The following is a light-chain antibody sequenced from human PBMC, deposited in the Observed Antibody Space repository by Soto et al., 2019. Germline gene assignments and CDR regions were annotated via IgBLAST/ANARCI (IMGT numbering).Light chain of an antibody. Sequence: IVLTQSPGTLSLSPWERATLSCRASQSVSSSYLAWYQQKPGQAPRLLIYGASSRATGIPDRFSGSGSGTDFTLTISRLEPEDFAVYYCQQYGSSFGQGTKVDI. V-gene: IGKV3-20*01. CDR2: GAS. CDR1: QSVSSSY. CDR3: QQYGSS. J-gene: IGKJ1*01.